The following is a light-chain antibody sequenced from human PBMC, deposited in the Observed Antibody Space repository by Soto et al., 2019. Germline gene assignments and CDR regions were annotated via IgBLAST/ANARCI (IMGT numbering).Light chain of an antibody. Sequence: DIHMTQSPSSVSASVGDRVTITCRASQGISNWLAWYQQKPGKAPNLLIYSTSTLQSGVPSRFSGSGFGTEFTLTISSLQPEDFATYYCLQHNTYPWTFGQGTKVDIK. J-gene: IGKJ1*01. CDR3: LQHNTYPWT. V-gene: IGKV1D-12*01. CDR2: STS. CDR1: QGISNW.